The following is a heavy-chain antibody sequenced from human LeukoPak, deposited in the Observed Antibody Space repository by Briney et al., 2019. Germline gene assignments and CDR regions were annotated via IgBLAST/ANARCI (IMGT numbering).Heavy chain of an antibody. CDR3: ARALWFGELRDFDY. D-gene: IGHD3-10*01. CDR1: GFTFSSYW. CDR2: IKQDGSEK. Sequence: PGGSLRLSCAASGFTFSSYWMSWVRQAPGKGLEWVANIKQDGSEKYYVDSVKGRFTISRDNAKNSLYLQMNSLRAEDTAVYYCARALWFGELRDFDYWGPGTLVTVSS. V-gene: IGHV3-7*01. J-gene: IGHJ4*02.